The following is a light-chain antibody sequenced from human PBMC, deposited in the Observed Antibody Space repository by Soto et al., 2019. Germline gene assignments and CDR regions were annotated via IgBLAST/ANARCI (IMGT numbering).Light chain of an antibody. CDR3: VSFTVHYSYV. CDR2: DVS. CDR1: SGDVGAYDF. J-gene: IGLJ1*01. V-gene: IGLV2-14*01. Sequence: QSALTQPASVSGSPGQSITISCTGTSGDVGAYDFVSWYQHHPGKAPRLVIYDVSRRPAGASDRFSGSKSGSTASLTISSLQAEDEADYCCVSFTVHYSYVFGTGTKLTVL.